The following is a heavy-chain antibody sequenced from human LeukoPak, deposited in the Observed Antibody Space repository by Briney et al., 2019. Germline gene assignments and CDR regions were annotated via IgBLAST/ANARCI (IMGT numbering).Heavy chain of an antibody. J-gene: IGHJ5*02. V-gene: IGHV4-4*07. CDR2: IYTSGST. CDR1: GGSISSYY. D-gene: IGHD1-26*01. CDR3: ARRSIVGATKRDWFDP. Sequence: PSETLSLTCTVSGGSISSYYWSWIRQPAGKGLEWIGRIYTSGSTNYNPSLKSRVTISVDKSKNQFSLKLSSVTAADTAVYYCARRSIVGATKRDWFDPWGQGTLVTVSS.